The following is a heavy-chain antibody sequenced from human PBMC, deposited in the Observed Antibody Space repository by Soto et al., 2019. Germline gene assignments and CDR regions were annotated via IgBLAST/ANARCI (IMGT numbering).Heavy chain of an antibody. CDR3: ARAIFGVVIKDAAYYYYGMDV. D-gene: IGHD3-3*01. V-gene: IGHV1-8*01. J-gene: IGHJ6*02. Sequence: ASVKVSCKASGYTFTSYDINWVRQATGQGLEWMGWMNPNSGNTGYAQKFQGRVTMTRNTSISTAYMEMSSLRSEDTAVYYCARAIFGVVIKDAAYYYYGMDVWGQGTTVTVSS. CDR1: GYTFTSYD. CDR2: MNPNSGNT.